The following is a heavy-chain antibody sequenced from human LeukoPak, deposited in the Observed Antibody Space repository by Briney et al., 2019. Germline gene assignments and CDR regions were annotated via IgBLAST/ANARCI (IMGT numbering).Heavy chain of an antibody. CDR2: MSPKSGDT. V-gene: IGHV1-8*01. Sequence: ASVNVSCMASGYTFTSYDINWVRQATGQGLEWMGWMSPKSGDTGYAQKFQGRVTMTRNTSISTAYLGLSSLRSEDTAMYYCERGPPNWGPEFWXQGTLITVSS. CDR1: GYTFTSYD. J-gene: IGHJ4*02. D-gene: IGHD7-27*01. CDR3: ERGPPNWGPEF.